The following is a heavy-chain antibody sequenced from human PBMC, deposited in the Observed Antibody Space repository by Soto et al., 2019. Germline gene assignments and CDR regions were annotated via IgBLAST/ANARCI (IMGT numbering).Heavy chain of an antibody. V-gene: IGHV3-48*02. CDR2: ISNSSSTI. Sequence: GGSLRLSCTASGFTFSTCNINWVRQAPGKGLEWVSYISNSSSTIYYSDSVKGRFTISRDNAKNSLYLQMNSLRDDDTAVYYCARAQIRYFDWLLDYWGQGTLVTVSS. J-gene: IGHJ4*02. CDR1: GFTFSTCN. CDR3: ARAQIRYFDWLLDY. D-gene: IGHD3-9*01.